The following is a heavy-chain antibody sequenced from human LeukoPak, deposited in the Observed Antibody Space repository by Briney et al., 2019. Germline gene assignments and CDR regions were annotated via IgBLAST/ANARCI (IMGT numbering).Heavy chain of an antibody. Sequence: PGGSLRLSCAASGFSFSSYGMNWVRQAPGKGLEWVSAIISNSSYIYYADSVKGRFTISRDNAKNSLYLQMNGLRAEDTAVYYCSRDRLNGYRYGFCDYDGQGNRVTVSA. J-gene: IGHJ4*02. V-gene: IGHV3-21*01. CDR1: GFSFSSYG. CDR2: IISNSSYI. CDR3: SRDRLNGYRYGFCDY. D-gene: IGHD5-18*01.